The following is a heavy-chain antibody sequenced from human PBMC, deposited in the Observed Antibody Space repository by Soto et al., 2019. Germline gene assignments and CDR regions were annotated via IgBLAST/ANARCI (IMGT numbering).Heavy chain of an antibody. D-gene: IGHD2-15*01. J-gene: IGHJ6*02. CDR3: ARDIVVVVAHSYYYYGMDV. Sequence: EVQLVESGGGLVKPGGSLRLSCAASGFTFSSYSMNWVRQAPGKGLEWVSSISSSSSYIYYADSVKGRFTISRDNAKNSLYLQMNSLRAEDTAVYYCARDIVVVVAHSYYYYGMDVWGQGTTVTVSS. CDR1: GFTFSSYS. CDR2: ISSSSSYI. V-gene: IGHV3-21*01.